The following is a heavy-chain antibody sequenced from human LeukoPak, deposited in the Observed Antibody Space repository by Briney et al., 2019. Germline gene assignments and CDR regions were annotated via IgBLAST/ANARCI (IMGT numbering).Heavy chain of an antibody. CDR2: IIPILGTE. D-gene: IGHD3-22*01. V-gene: IGHV1-69*11. J-gene: IGHJ4*02. CDR1: VGTFSSYA. Sequence: SVNVSCKASVGTFSSYAINWLRQARGQALEWMGRIIPILGTENYGQKFEGRVTITTDESTSTAYIELSSLRSEDRAVYYCAQDYYDSSGYLDYWGQGTLVTVSS. CDR3: AQDYYDSSGYLDY.